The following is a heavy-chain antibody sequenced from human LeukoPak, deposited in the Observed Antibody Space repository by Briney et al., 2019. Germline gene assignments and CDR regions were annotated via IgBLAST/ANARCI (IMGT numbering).Heavy chain of an antibody. J-gene: IGHJ4*02. V-gene: IGHV3-66*01. CDR1: GFTVSSNY. CDR3: AMYSSAWYAVY. CDR2: IHPGGTI. D-gene: IGHD6-19*01. Sequence: TGGSLRLSCAVSGFTVSSNYMSWVRQAPGKGLEWVSVIHPGGTIYYADSVKGTFTISRDNSKNTLYLEMNTLRVEDTAVYYCAMYSSAWYAVYWGQGTLVTVSS.